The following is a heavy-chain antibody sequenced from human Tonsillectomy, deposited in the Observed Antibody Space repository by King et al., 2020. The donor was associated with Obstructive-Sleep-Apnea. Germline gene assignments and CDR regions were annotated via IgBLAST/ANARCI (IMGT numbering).Heavy chain of an antibody. Sequence: EVQLVESGGNLVQPGESLRLSCAASGFTFSDYWMSWVRRAPGKGLEWVANIKQDGSETYYVDSVKGRFTISRDNANNSLYLQMNSLRAEETAVYYCARDRYSGSYWGGHFDLWGRGTLVTVSS. CDR2: IKQDGSET. CDR3: ARDRYSGSYWGGHFDL. J-gene: IGHJ2*01. CDR1: GFTFSDYW. V-gene: IGHV3-7*01. D-gene: IGHD1-26*01.